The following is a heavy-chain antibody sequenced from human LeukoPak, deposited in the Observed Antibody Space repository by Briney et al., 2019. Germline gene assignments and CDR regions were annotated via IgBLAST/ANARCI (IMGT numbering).Heavy chain of an antibody. CDR1: GGSISSYY. CDR3: ASVVLGYSSSIAKVDY. CDR2: IYYSGST. V-gene: IGHV4-59*01. J-gene: IGHJ4*02. Sequence: KPSETLSLTCTVSGGSISSYYWSWIRQPPGKGLEWIGYIYYSGSTKYNPSLKSRVTISVDTSKNQFSLKLSSVTAADTAVYYCASVVLGYSSSIAKVDYWGQGTLVTVSS. D-gene: IGHD6-13*01.